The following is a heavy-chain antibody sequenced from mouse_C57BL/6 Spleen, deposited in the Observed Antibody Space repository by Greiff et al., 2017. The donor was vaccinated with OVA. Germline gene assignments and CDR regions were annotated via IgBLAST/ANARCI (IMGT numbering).Heavy chain of an antibody. J-gene: IGHJ3*01. D-gene: IGHD2-12*01. V-gene: IGHV5-16*01. Sequence: DVKLVESAGGLVQPGSSMKLSCTASGFTFSDYYMAWVRQVPEKGLEWVANINYDGSSTYYLDSLKSRFIISRDNAKNILYLQMSSLKSEDTATYYCARDYDGFAYWGQGTLVTVSA. CDR1: GFTFSDYY. CDR3: ARDYDGFAY. CDR2: INYDGSST.